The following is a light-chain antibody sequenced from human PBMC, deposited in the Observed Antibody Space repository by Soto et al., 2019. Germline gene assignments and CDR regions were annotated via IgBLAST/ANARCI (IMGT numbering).Light chain of an antibody. J-gene: IGKJ5*01. CDR1: QGITNR. CDR2: EAS. Sequence: IQMTQSPSSLSASVRDRITITCRASQGITNRLAWYQQKPGKAPKLLIYEASSLQSGVPSRISGSGSGTDFTLTISSLQPEDFATYYCQQANSFPITFGQGPRLEIK. V-gene: IGKV1D-12*01. CDR3: QQANSFPIT.